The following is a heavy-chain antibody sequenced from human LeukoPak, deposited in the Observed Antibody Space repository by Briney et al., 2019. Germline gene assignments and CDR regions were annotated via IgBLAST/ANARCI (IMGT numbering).Heavy chain of an antibody. CDR2: FTAYAGT. CDR3: AKGSTGGKVDWFDP. J-gene: IGHJ5*02. V-gene: IGHV3-23*01. CDR1: GFIFSDYT. D-gene: IGHD4-23*01. Sequence: GGSLRLSFAASGFIFSDYTMMCVRRAPGKGLQGVATFTAYAGTYYAASVEGGFAISRDNSRDTVSLYMNSLRVEDTAMYYCAKGSTGGKVDWFDPWGPGTLVTVSS.